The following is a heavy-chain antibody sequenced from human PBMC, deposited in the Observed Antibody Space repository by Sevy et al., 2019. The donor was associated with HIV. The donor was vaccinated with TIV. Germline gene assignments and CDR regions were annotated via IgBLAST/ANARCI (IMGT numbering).Heavy chain of an antibody. CDR2: INPNSGDT. J-gene: IGHJ5*02. CDR1: GYTFTAYY. Sequence: ASVKVSCKASGYTFTAYYIHWVRQAPGQGLEYMGWINPNSGDTNYAKNFQGRVTMTSDTSISTVYMDLNRLRSDDTAVYYCARVPTIFTEVNWFDPWGQGTLVTVSS. D-gene: IGHD3-3*01. CDR3: ARVPTIFTEVNWFDP. V-gene: IGHV1-2*02.